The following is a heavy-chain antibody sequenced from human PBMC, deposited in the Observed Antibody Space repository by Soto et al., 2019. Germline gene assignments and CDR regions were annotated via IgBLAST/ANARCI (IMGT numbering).Heavy chain of an antibody. CDR3: VRAYSSSSEDGMDV. CDR1: GFTFSSYS. J-gene: IGHJ6*02. CDR2: ISSSSSTI. Sequence: GGSLRLSCAASGFTFSSYSMNWVRQAPGKGLEWVSYISSSSSTIYYADSVKGRFTISRDNAKNSLYLQMNSLRAEDTAVYYCVRAYSSSSEDGMDVWGQGTTVTVSS. D-gene: IGHD6-6*01. V-gene: IGHV3-48*01.